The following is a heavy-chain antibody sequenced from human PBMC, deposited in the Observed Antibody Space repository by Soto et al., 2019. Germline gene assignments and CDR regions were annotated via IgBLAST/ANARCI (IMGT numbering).Heavy chain of an antibody. V-gene: IGHV3-74*01. CDR1: GFTFRSYL. D-gene: IGHD2-2*01. Sequence: GGSLRLSCAASGFTFRSYLMHWGRPTPGKGLVWVSRINSDGSTTSYADSVKGRFTISRDTAKNTLYLQMNSLRVEDTAVYYCAREGSVYCTTTSCLRPFDYWGQGTLVTVSS. J-gene: IGHJ4*02. CDR2: INSDGSTT. CDR3: AREGSVYCTTTSCLRPFDY.